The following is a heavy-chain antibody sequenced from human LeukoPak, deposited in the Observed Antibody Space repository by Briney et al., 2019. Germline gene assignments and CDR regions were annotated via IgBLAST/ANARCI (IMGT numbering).Heavy chain of an antibody. CDR1: GFIFSSYG. Sequence: PGGSLRLSCAASGFIFSSYGMHWVRQAPGKGLVWVAFIRYDGSNKYYADSVKGRFTISRDNSKNTMYLQMNSLRAEDTAVYYCRTVHRGLATGGGECDSSGQGTLGTVSS. CDR2: IRYDGSNK. V-gene: IGHV3-30*02. D-gene: IGHD5-12*01. CDR3: RTVHRGLATGGGECDS. J-gene: IGHJ4*02.